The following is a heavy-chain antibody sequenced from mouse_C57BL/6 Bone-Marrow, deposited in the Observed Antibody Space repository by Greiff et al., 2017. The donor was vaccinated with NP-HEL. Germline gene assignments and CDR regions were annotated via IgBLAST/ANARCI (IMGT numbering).Heavy chain of an antibody. CDR3: AMSNYDYGAMDY. CDR1: GYTFTSYW. V-gene: IGHV1-55*01. J-gene: IGHJ4*01. D-gene: IGHD2-4*01. Sequence: VQLQQSGAELVKPGASVKMSCKASGYTFTSYWITWVKQRPGQGLEWIGDIYPGSGSTNYNEKFKSKATLTVDTSSSTAYMQLSSLTSEDSAVYYCAMSNYDYGAMDYWGQGTSVTVSS. CDR2: IYPGSGST.